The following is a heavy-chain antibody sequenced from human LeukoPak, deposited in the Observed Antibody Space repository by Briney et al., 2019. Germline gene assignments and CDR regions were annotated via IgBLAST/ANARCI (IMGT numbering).Heavy chain of an antibody. D-gene: IGHD6-19*01. CDR3: ARDRDSSGWYTDYYFDY. Sequence: GASVKVSCKASGYTFTGYYMHWVRQAPGQGFEWMGWINPNSGGTNYAQKFQGRVTMTRDTSISTAYMELSRLRSDDTAVHYCARDRDSSGWYTDYYFDYWGQGTLVTVSS. V-gene: IGHV1-2*02. CDR1: GYTFTGYY. J-gene: IGHJ4*02. CDR2: INPNSGGT.